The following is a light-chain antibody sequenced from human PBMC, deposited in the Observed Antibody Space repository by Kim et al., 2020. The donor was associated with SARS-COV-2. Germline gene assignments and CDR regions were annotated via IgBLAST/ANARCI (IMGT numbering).Light chain of an antibody. CDR2: GAS. CDR3: RQYNNWPPCT. V-gene: IGKV3-15*01. Sequence: EIVMTQSPATLSVSPGERATLSCRASQSVSSNLAWYQQKPGQAPRLLIYGASTRATGIPARFSGSGSGTEFTLTISSLQSEDFAVYYCRQYNNWPPCTFGQGTKLDI. CDR1: QSVSSN. J-gene: IGKJ2*02.